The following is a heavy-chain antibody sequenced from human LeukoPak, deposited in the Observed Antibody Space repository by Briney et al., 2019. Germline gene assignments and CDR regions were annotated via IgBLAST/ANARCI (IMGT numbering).Heavy chain of an antibody. D-gene: IGHD2-8*01. CDR2: ISGSGGST. CDR1: GFTFSSYA. Sequence: GGSLRLSCAASGFTFSSYAMSWVRQAPGKGLEWVSAISGSGGSTYYADSVKGRFTISRDNSKNTLYLQMNSLRAEDTAVYYCAKVPVRKWCMPLTPCYFDYWGQGTLVTVSS. J-gene: IGHJ4*02. V-gene: IGHV3-23*01. CDR3: AKVPVRKWCMPLTPCYFDY.